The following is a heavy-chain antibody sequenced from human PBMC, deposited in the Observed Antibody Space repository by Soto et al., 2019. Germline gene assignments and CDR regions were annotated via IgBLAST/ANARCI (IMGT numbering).Heavy chain of an antibody. CDR2: INHSGST. D-gene: IGHD3-10*01. Sequence: SETLSLTCAVYGGSFSGYYWSWIRQPPGKGLEWIGEINHSGSTNYNPSLKSRVTISVDTSKNQFSLKLSSVTAADTAVYYCARGGLGMVRGVIVYWGQGTLVTVPQ. V-gene: IGHV4-34*01. J-gene: IGHJ4*02. CDR3: ARGGLGMVRGVIVY. CDR1: GGSFSGYY.